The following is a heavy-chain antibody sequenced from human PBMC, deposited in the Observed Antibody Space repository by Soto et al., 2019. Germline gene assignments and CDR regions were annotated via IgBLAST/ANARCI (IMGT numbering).Heavy chain of an antibody. D-gene: IGHD2-2*02. V-gene: IGHV3-23*01. Sequence: GGSLRLSCGASGFTFSRCVMSWVRQAPGKGLEWVSCISDSGAGTHYADSVKGRFTISRDNSKNTMYLQMNSLRAEDTAVYYCARDVSSENTVIDFWGQGTLVTVSS. CDR3: ARDVSSENTVIDF. CDR1: GFTFSRCV. CDR2: ISDSGAGT. J-gene: IGHJ4*02.